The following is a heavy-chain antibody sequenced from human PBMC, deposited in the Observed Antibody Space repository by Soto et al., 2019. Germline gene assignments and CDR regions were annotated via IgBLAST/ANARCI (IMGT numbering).Heavy chain of an antibody. V-gene: IGHV1-18*01. D-gene: IGHD1-1*01. J-gene: IGHJ4*02. CDR2: ISAHNGNT. Sequence: QFHLVQSGAGVKKPGASVKVFCKGSGYGFTTYGITWVRQAPGQGLEWMAWISAHNGNTNYAQKLQGRVTVTRDTSTSTAYMELRSLRSDDTAVYYCARGRYGDYWGQGALVTVSS. CDR3: ARGRYGDY. CDR1: GYGFTTYG.